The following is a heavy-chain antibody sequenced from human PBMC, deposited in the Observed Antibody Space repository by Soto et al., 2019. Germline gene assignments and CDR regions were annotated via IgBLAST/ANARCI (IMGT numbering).Heavy chain of an antibody. CDR1: GFTFSSYG. CDR3: AREYGHTREVAFDI. D-gene: IGHD3-10*01. CDR2: IWYDGSNK. V-gene: IGHV3-33*01. Sequence: QVQLVESGGGVVQPGRSLRLSCAASGFTFSSYGMHWVRQAPGKGLEWVAVIWYDGSNKYYADSVKGRFTISRDNSKNTLYLQMNSLRAEDTAVYYCAREYGHTREVAFDIWGQGTMVTVSS. J-gene: IGHJ3*02.